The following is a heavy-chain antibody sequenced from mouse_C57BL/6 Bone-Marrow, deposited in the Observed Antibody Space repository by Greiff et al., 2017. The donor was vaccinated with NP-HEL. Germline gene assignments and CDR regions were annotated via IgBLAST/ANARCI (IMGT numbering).Heavy chain of an antibody. D-gene: IGHD3-2*02. CDR3: ARQLRPPWFTD. CDR1: GYTFTDYY. V-gene: IGHV1-19*01. CDR2: INPYNGGT. Sequence: EVQLQQSGPVLVKPGASVKMSCKASGYTFTDYYMNWVKQSHGKSLEWIGVINPYNGGTSYNQKFKGKATLTVDKSSSTAYMELNSLTSEDSAVYYCARQLRPPWFTDWGQGTLVTVSA. J-gene: IGHJ3*01.